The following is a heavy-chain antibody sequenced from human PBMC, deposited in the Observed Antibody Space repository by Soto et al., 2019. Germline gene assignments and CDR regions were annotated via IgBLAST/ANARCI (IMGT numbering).Heavy chain of an antibody. Sequence: GASVQVSCNASGYTFSSYGISWVRQPPGKGLEWMGWISTYNGNTDYAQNFQGRVILTNDTSTSTVYMDLRSLSSEDTPVYYCAGPPLGYCDSTPWSIWFDPWGQGTLVTVSS. V-gene: IGHV1-18*04. CDR2: ISTYNGNT. CDR1: GYTFSSYG. CDR3: AGPPLGYCDSTPWSIWFDP. D-gene: IGHD2-2*01. J-gene: IGHJ5*02.